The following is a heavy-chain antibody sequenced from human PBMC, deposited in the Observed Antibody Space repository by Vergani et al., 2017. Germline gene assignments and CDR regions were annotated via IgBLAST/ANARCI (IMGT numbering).Heavy chain of an antibody. Sequence: EVQLVESGGGLVQPGGSLRLSCAASGFTFSSYSINWVRQAPGKGLEWVSYISSSSSTIYYADSVKGRFTISRDNSKNTLYLQMNSLRAEDTAVYYCAKEYYYDSSGYIGFQHWGQGTLVTVSS. D-gene: IGHD3-22*01. CDR1: GFTFSSYS. V-gene: IGHV3-48*01. J-gene: IGHJ1*01. CDR2: ISSSSSTI. CDR3: AKEYYYDSSGYIGFQH.